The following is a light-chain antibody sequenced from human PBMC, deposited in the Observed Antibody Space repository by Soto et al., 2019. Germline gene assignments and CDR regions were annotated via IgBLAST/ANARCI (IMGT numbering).Light chain of an antibody. CDR1: QDIKNE. CDR2: AAS. V-gene: IGKV1-6*01. Sequence: AIQMTQSPSSLSASVGDRVTITCRASQDIKNELGWYQQKPGKAPNVLIYAASTLLSGVPSRFSGAGSGTDFTLTISSLQPEDFATYYCLQDHNYPRTFGQWTRVEIK. J-gene: IGKJ1*01. CDR3: LQDHNYPRT.